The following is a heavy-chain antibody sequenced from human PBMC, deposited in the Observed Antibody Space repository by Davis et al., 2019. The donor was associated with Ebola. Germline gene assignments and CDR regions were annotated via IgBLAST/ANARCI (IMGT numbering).Heavy chain of an antibody. CDR1: GGSFSGYY. D-gene: IGHD3-9*01. CDR2: INHSGST. CDR3: ARRDWYYYYGMDV. Sequence: SETLSLTCPVYGGSFSGYYWSWIRQPPGKGLEWIGEINHSGSTNYNPSLKSRVTISVDTSKNQFSLKLSSVTAADTAVYYCARRDWYYYYGMDVWGQGTTVTVSS. J-gene: IGHJ6*02. V-gene: IGHV4-34*01.